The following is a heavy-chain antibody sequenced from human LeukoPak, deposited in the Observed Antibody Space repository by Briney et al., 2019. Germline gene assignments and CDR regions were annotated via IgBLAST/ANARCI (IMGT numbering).Heavy chain of an antibody. D-gene: IGHD6-19*01. V-gene: IGHV3-23*01. Sequence: PGGSLRLSCAASGFTLGSFGVSWVRQAPGKGLEWVSFISGTGLSTYYADSVKGRFTIPRGNSKSTLFMQMNSLRAEDTAVYYCAKAAGDYWGQGTLVTVSS. CDR2: ISGTGLST. CDR1: GFTLGSFG. J-gene: IGHJ4*02. CDR3: AKAAGDY.